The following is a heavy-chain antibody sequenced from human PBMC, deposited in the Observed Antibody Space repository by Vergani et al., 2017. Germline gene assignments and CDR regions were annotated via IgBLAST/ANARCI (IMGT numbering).Heavy chain of an antibody. V-gene: IGHV4-38-2*02. D-gene: IGHD4/OR15-4a*01. CDR1: GYPMISGHF. J-gene: IGHJ4*02. Sequence: QVQLQESGPGLVKPSETLSLTCSVSGYPMISGHFWGWIRQPPGGGLEWMANIYHGGATYYYRSRQSRVTMVLDTAKSQFSLNLRSLTAAVTGMCFRSTRVRPRGNDYGEYLDNWGEGILVTDTS. CDR2: IYHGGAT. CDR3: STRVRPRGNDYGEYLDN.